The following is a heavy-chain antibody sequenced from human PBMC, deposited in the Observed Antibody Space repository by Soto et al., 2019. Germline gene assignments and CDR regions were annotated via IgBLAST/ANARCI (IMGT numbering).Heavy chain of an antibody. V-gene: IGHV3-49*05. Sequence: EVQLVESGGGLVKPGRSLRLSCTASGFTFGDYAMSWFRQAPGKGLEWVGLIRSKAYGGTTEYAASVKGRFTISRDDSKSIAYLQMNSLKTEDTAVYYCTRDRDGYDLYYFDYWGQGNLVTVSS. J-gene: IGHJ4*02. CDR2: IRSKAYGGTT. D-gene: IGHD5-12*01. CDR3: TRDRDGYDLYYFDY. CDR1: GFTFGDYA.